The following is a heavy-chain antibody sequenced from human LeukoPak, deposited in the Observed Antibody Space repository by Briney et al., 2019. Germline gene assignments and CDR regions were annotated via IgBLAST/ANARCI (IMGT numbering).Heavy chain of an antibody. V-gene: IGHV1-2*06. CDR2: INPSSGGT. Sequence: ASVKVSCKASGYTFTGYYLHWVRQAPGQGLEWMGRINPSSGGTDYAQQFQGRVTMTRDTSISKAYMELSRLRSDDTAMFFCARLGDGYIRWGQGTLVTVSS. D-gene: IGHD5-24*01. J-gene: IGHJ4*02. CDR3: ARLGDGYIR. CDR1: GYTFTGYY.